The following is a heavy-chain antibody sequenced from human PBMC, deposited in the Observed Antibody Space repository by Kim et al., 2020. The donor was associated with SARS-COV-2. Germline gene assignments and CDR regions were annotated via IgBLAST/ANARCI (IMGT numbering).Heavy chain of an antibody. CDR1: GGSISSYY. CDR2: MYYSGST. CDR3: AREGSFIAGGDYCDY. D-gene: IGHD1-26*01. V-gene: IGHV4-59*01. Sequence: SETLSLTCTVSGGSISSYYWSWVRQPPGKGLEWIGYMYYSGSTNYNPSLKSRVTISVDTSKNQFSLKLSSVTAADTAAYYCAREGSFIAGGDYCDYWGKG. J-gene: IGHJ4*02.